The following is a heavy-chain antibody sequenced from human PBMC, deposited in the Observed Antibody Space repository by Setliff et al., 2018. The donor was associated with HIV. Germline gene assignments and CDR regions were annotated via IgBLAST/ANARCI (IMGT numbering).Heavy chain of an antibody. V-gene: IGHV4-38-2*01. CDR2: IYHSGST. J-gene: IGHJ4*02. CDR1: SYSISGGYY. D-gene: IGHD3-3*01. Sequence: SETLSLTCAVSSYSISGGYYWGWIRQPPGKGLEWIGSIYHSGSTYYNPSLKSRVTISVDTSKNQFSLKLSSVTAADTAVYYCARVISSWSAYYIDYWGQGTLVTVSS. CDR3: ARVISSWSAYYIDY.